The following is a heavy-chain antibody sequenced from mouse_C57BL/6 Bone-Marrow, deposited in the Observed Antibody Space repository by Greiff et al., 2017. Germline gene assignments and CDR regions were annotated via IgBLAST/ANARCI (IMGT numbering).Heavy chain of an antibody. V-gene: IGHV1-78*01. Sequence: QVQLQQSDAELVKPGASVKISCKVSGYTFTDHTIHWMKQRPEQGLEWIGYIYPRDGSTKYNEKFKGKATLTADNSSSTAYMQLNIRTSEDYAVYIFARPDYYSLFAYWGQGTLVTVSA. CDR3: ARPDYYSLFAY. CDR1: GYTFTDHT. D-gene: IGHD2-12*01. J-gene: IGHJ3*01. CDR2: IYPRDGST.